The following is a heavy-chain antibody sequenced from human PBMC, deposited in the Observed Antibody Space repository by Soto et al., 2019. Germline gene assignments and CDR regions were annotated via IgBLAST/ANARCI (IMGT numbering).Heavy chain of an antibody. Sequence: QVQLQETGPGLMKPSGTLSLICSVSGESVGRGTNYWSWVRQAPGRGLEWIGYIFDAATAIYNPSFESRVSISLDAAKNQVSLKLTSVTAADTAIYYCARDRRGRADGFIYYYGMEVWGQGTSVTASS. CDR3: ARDRRGRADGFIYYYGMEV. CDR2: IFDAATA. V-gene: IGHV4-61*01. J-gene: IGHJ6*02. D-gene: IGHD6-13*01. CDR1: GESVGRGTNY.